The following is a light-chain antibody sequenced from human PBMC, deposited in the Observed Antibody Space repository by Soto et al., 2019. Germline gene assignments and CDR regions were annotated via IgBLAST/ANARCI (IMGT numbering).Light chain of an antibody. CDR2: DVS. J-gene: IGLJ1*01. Sequence: QSVLTQPASVSGSPGQSITISCTGTSSDVGGYIYVSWYQQHPGKAPKLMIFDVSNRPSGVSNRFSGSKSGNTASLTISGLLAEDEADYYCTSYTSSDTYVFGAGTKLTVL. V-gene: IGLV2-14*03. CDR1: SSDVGGYIY. CDR3: TSYTSSDTYV.